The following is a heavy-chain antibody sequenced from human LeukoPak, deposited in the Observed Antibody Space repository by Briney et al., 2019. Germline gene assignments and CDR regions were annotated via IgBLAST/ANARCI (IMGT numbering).Heavy chain of an antibody. Sequence: PGGSLRLSCSASGFPFSSYAMHWVRQAPGKGLDYVSAISDSGGSTYYADSVKGRFTISRDNSKNTLYLQMSSLRAVDTAVYFCVRGYSFGPYGMDVWGQGTTVTVSS. V-gene: IGHV3-64D*09. CDR3: VRGYSFGPYGMDV. CDR1: GFPFSSYA. CDR2: ISDSGGST. D-gene: IGHD2-15*01. J-gene: IGHJ6*02.